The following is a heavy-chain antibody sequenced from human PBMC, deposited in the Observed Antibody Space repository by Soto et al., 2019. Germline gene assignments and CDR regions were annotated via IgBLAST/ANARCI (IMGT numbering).Heavy chain of an antibody. J-gene: IGHJ4*02. CDR2: ISYDGSSK. V-gene: IGHV3-30*18. CDR1: GFTFSSYG. CDR3: AKDCSSASCYSV. D-gene: IGHD2-2*01. Sequence: GGSLRLSCAASGFTFSSYGLHWVRQAPGKGLEWVALISYDGSSKYYADSVKGRFTISRDNSKNTLYLQMNSLRAEDTAVYYCAKDCSSASCYSVWGQGTLVTVSS.